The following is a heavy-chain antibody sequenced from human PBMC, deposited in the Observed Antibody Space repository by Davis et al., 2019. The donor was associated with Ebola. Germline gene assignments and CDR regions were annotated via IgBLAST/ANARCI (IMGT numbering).Heavy chain of an antibody. Sequence: GESLKISCTDSVITFSSYAMTWVRQAPGKGLEWVSAISGSGGSTYYADSVKGRFSISRDNAKNSLSLQVNSLRDEDTGVYYCAKGAMPAAQWDQYNCFDPWGQGTLVTVSS. CDR1: VITFSSYA. CDR3: AKGAMPAAQWDQYNCFDP. V-gene: IGHV3-23*01. D-gene: IGHD2-2*01. CDR2: ISGSGGST. J-gene: IGHJ5*02.